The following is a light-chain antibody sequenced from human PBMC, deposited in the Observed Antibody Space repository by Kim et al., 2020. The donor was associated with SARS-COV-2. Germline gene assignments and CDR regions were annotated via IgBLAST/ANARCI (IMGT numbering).Light chain of an antibody. CDR2: AAS. J-gene: IGKJ4*01. Sequence: DIQMTQSPSSLSASVGDRVTITCRASQSVSSNLNWYQQKPGKAPNLLIYAASSLEGGVPSRFSGSGSGTDFTLTISSLQPEDFATYYCQQSYNTPLTFGGGTKVDFK. CDR3: QQSYNTPLT. CDR1: QSVSSN. V-gene: IGKV1-39*01.